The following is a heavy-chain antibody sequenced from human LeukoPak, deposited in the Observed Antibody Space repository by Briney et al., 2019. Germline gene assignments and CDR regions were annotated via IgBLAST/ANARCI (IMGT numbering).Heavy chain of an antibody. Sequence: SQTLSLTCTVSGGSISSGDYYWSWIRQPPGKGLEWIGYIYYSGSIYYNPSLKSRVTISVDTSKNQFSLKLSSVTAADTAVYYCASRHYYDSSGYYYGLDYWGQGTLVTVSS. J-gene: IGHJ4*02. CDR1: GGSISSGDYY. CDR2: IYYSGSI. D-gene: IGHD3-22*01. V-gene: IGHV4-30-4*08. CDR3: ASRHYYDSSGYYYGLDY.